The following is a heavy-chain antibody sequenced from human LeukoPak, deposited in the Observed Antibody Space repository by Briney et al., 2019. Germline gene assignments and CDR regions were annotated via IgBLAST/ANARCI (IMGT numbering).Heavy chain of an antibody. J-gene: IGHJ4*02. Sequence: PGGSLRLSCAASGFTFSSYGMHWVRQAPGKGLEWVAFIRYDGSNKYYADSVKGRFTISRDNSKNTLYLQMNSLRAEDTAVYYCAKDGPPIAVAGDVSPFDYWGQGTLVTVSS. CDR3: AKDGPPIAVAGDVSPFDY. V-gene: IGHV3-30*02. CDR1: GFTFSSYG. D-gene: IGHD6-19*01. CDR2: IRYDGSNK.